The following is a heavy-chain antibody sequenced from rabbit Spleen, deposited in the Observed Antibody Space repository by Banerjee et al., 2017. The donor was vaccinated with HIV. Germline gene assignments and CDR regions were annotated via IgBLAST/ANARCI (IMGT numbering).Heavy chain of an antibody. Sequence: QEQLVEYGGDLVQPEGSLTLTCKASGIDFSSSYWKCWVRQAPGKGLEWIACIVTGSSGSTYYASWAKGRFTISKTSSTTVTLQMTRLTAADTAAYFCARDAGRGPYIDGAFDLWGQGTLVTVS. CDR2: IVTGSSGST. V-gene: IGHV1S45*01. CDR3: ARDAGRGPYIDGAFDL. D-gene: IGHD8-1*01. J-gene: IGHJ4*01. CDR1: GIDFSSSYW.